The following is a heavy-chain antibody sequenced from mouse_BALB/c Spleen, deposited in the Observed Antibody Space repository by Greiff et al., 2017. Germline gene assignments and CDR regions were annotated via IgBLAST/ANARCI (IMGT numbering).Heavy chain of an antibody. Sequence: DVHLVESGGGLVQPGGSRKLSCAASGFTFSSFGMHWVRQAPEKGLEWVAYISSGSSTIYYADTVKGRFTISRDNPKNTLFLQMTSLRSEDTAMYYCAREGEGYFDYWGQGTTLTVSS. V-gene: IGHV5-17*02. CDR3: AREGEGYFDY. J-gene: IGHJ2*01. CDR1: GFTFSSFG. CDR2: ISSGSSTI.